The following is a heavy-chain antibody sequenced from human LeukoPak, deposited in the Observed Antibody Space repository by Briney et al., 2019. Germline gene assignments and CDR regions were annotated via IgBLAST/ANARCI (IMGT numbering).Heavy chain of an antibody. CDR1: GYTFTSYG. CDR3: ARGRGGITIFGVARSNWFDP. J-gene: IGHJ5*02. CDR2: ISAYNGNT. Sequence: GASVKVSCKASGYTFTSYGISWVRQAPGQGLEWMGWISAYNGNTNYAQKLQGRVTMTTDTSTSTAYMELRSLRSDDTAVYYCARGRGGITIFGVARSNWFDPWGQGTLVTVSS. D-gene: IGHD3-3*01. V-gene: IGHV1-18*01.